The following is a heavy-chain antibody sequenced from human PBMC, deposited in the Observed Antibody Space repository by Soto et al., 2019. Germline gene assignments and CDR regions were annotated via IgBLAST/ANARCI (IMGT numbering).Heavy chain of an antibody. Sequence: QVQLVESGGGVVQPGRSLRLSCAASGFTFSSYAMHWVRQAPGKGLEWVAVISYDGSNKYYADSVKGRFTISRDNSKNPLYLQMNSLSAEDTALYYCARDGGLWFGDFDPSLHSFQHWCQRTLVTVSS. CDR3: ARDGGLWFGDFDPSLHSFQH. J-gene: IGHJ1*01. CDR2: ISYDGSNK. V-gene: IGHV3-30-3*01. D-gene: IGHD3-10*01. CDR1: GFTFSSYA.